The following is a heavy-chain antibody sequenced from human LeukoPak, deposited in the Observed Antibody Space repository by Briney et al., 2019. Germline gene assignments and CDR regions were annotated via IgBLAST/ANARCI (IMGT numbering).Heavy chain of an antibody. CDR2: ISGSGGST. V-gene: IGHV3-23*01. Sequence: PGGSLRLSCAASGFSFSSSGMGWVRQAPGKGLEWVSEISGSGGSTHYTDSVKGRFTISRDNSKNTLYLQMSSLRAEDTAVYYCAKGRGTYGDYDFDYGGQGTLVTVSS. CDR1: GFSFSSSG. J-gene: IGHJ4*02. D-gene: IGHD4-17*01. CDR3: AKGRGTYGDYDFDY.